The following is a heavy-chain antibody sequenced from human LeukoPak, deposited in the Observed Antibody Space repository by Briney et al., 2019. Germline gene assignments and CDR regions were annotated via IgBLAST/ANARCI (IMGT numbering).Heavy chain of an antibody. V-gene: IGHV4-4*07. CDR1: GGSISSYY. CDR2: IYTSGNT. Sequence: PSETLSLTCTVSGGSISSYYGTWIRQPAGKGLEWLGRIYTSGNTNYNPSLKSRVTVSVDPSKNQFSLKLNSVTAADTAVYSCARQVAGYHGVDVWGHGTTVTVSS. D-gene: IGHD2-15*01. J-gene: IGHJ6*02. CDR3: ARQVAGYHGVDV.